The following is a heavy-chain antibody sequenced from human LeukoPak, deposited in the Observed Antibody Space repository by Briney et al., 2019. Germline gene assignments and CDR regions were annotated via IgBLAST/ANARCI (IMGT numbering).Heavy chain of an antibody. J-gene: IGHJ4*02. V-gene: IGHV1-2*02. Sequence: ASVKVSCKASGYTFTGYYMHWVRQAPGQGLEWMGWINPNTGGTNYAQKFQGRVTMTRDTSINTAYMDLSRLTSDDTALYYCARDHNSENWGSLGGWGQGTLVTVSS. CDR1: GYTFTGYY. CDR2: INPNTGGT. CDR3: ARDHNSENWGSLGG. D-gene: IGHD7-27*01.